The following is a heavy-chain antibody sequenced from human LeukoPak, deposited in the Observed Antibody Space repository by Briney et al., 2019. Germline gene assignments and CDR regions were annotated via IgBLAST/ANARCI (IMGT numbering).Heavy chain of an antibody. CDR1: GYTFTGYY. CDR2: INPNSGGT. V-gene: IGHV1-2*02. Sequence: GASVKVSCKASGYTFTGYYMHWVRQAPGQGLEWMGWINPNSGGTNYAQKFQGRVTMTRDTSISTAYMELSRLRSDDTAVYYCARRPGNYYYYYMDVWGKGTTVTVSS. CDR3: ARRPGNYYYYYMDV. D-gene: IGHD1-1*01. J-gene: IGHJ6*03.